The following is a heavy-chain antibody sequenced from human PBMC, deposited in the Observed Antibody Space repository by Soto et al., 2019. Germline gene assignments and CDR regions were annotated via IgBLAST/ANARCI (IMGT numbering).Heavy chain of an antibody. CDR3: AREDCRSTSCSYSPGSYSFDY. CDR2: IYYSGNT. Sequence: PSETLSLTCTVSGGSISSGDYYWSWIRQPPGKGLEWIGYIYYSGNTYYNPSLKRRITMSVDTSKNQFSLTLSSVTAADTAVYYCAREDCRSTSCSYSPGSYSFDYWGQGTLVTVSS. D-gene: IGHD2-2*01. CDR1: GGSISSGDYY. V-gene: IGHV4-30-4*01. J-gene: IGHJ4*02.